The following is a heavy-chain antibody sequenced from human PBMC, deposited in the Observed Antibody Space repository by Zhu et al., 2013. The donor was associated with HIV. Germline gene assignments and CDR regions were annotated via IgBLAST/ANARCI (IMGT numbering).Heavy chain of an antibody. CDR3: GRDPSGPGYSYGYLDL. J-gene: IGHJ2*01. D-gene: IGHD5-18*01. Sequence: QVQLVQSGAEVKKPGSSVKVSCKASGGTLTSFAISWVRQAPGQGLEWMGGVIPIFGSTNYAQKFQGRVTITADKSTRTASMELSSLTSEDTAVYYCGRDPSGPGYSYGYLDLWGRGTLVTVSS. CDR2: VIPIFGST. V-gene: IGHV1-69*06. CDR1: GGTLTSFA.